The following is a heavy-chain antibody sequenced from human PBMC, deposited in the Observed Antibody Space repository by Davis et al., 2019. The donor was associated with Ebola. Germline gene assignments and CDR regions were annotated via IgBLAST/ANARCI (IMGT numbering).Heavy chain of an antibody. CDR2: INSDGSSL. Sequence: GESLKISCAASGFTFSSYWMHWVRQAPGKGLAWVSRINSDGSSLSYADSVKGRFTISRDKANNTLYLQMNSLRAEDTAVYYCARDIWGFDYWGQGTLVTVSS. D-gene: IGHD3-16*01. CDR1: GFTFSSYW. CDR3: ARDIWGFDY. J-gene: IGHJ4*02. V-gene: IGHV3-74*01.